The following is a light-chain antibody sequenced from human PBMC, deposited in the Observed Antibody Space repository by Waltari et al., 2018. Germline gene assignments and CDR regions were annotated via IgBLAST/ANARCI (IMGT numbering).Light chain of an antibody. CDR3: QQVNNYPLT. CDR2: AAS. V-gene: IGKV1-9*01. CDR1: QGIRSY. Sequence: IQLTQSPSSLSASVGDRVTITCRASQGIRSYLAWYQQKPEKAPKLLIYAASTLQSGVPSGFSGSGSGTGFTLTISSLQPEDFATYYCQQVNNYPLTFGGGTKVEIK. J-gene: IGKJ4*01.